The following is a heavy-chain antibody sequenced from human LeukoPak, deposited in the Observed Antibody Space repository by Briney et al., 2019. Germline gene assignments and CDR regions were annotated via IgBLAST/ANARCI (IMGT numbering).Heavy chain of an antibody. D-gene: IGHD4-11*01. CDR2: IYISGST. J-gene: IGHJ2*01. Sequence: PSETLSLTCTVSSGSISSYYWSWIRQPAGKGLEWIGRIYISGSTNYNPALKSRVTMSVDTSKSQFSLKLKSVTAADTAVYYCARDDYSNSYWYFNLWGRGTLVTVSS. CDR3: ARDDYSNSYWYFNL. CDR1: SGSISSYY. V-gene: IGHV4-4*07.